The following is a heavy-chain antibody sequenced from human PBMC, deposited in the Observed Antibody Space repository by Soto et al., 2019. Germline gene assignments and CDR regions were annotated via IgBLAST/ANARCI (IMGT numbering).Heavy chain of an antibody. V-gene: IGHV3-21*01. CDR1: GFSFSSYS. J-gene: IGHJ6*02. D-gene: IGHD6-13*01. CDR2: ISSSRSYI. Sequence: GGSLRLSCAASGFSFSSYSMNWVRQAPGKGLEWVSSISSSRSYIYYADSVKGRFTISRDNAKNSLYLQMNSLRAEDTAVYYCAREPSEFSSYYYYGMDVWGQGTTVTVSS. CDR3: AREPSEFSSYYYYGMDV.